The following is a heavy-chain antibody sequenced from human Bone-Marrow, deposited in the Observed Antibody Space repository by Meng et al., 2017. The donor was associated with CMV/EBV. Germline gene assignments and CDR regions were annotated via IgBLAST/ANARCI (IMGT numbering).Heavy chain of an antibody. J-gene: IGHJ4*02. CDR1: FSNAG. CDR2: IKSKTDGGTT. D-gene: IGHD3-9*01. V-gene: IGHV3-15*07. CDR3: TTEPLVLRYFDWFTTKDY. Sequence: FSNAGMNWVRQAPGKGLEWVGRIKSKTDGGTTDYAAPVKGRFTISRDDSKNTLYLQMNSLKTEDTAVYYCTTEPLVLRYFDWFTTKDYWGQGTLVTVSS.